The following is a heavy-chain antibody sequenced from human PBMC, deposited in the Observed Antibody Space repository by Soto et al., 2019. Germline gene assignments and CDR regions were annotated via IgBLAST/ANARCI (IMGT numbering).Heavy chain of an antibody. D-gene: IGHD3-10*01. Sequence: SETLSLTCAVYGGSFSGYYWSWIRQPPGKGLEWIGEINHSGSTNYNPSLKSRVTISVDTSKNQFSLKLSSVTAADTAVYYCAIVFYYVSGSYYLYYYYYYMDVWGKGTTVTSP. V-gene: IGHV4-34*01. CDR1: GGSFSGYY. CDR3: AIVFYYVSGSYYLYYYYYYMDV. J-gene: IGHJ6*03. CDR2: INHSGST.